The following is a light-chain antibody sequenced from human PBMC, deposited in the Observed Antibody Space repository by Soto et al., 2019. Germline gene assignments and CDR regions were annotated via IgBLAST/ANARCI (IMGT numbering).Light chain of an antibody. V-gene: IGKV3-20*01. J-gene: IGKJ4*01. Sequence: IVLTQSPGTLSLSPGERATLSCRASQSVSSRYLAWYQQKPGQAPRLLIYGASNRATGIPDRFSGGGSGTDFTLTIGRLEPEDFAVYHCQQYVGSPTFGGGTKVDIK. CDR1: QSVSSRY. CDR2: GAS. CDR3: QQYVGSPT.